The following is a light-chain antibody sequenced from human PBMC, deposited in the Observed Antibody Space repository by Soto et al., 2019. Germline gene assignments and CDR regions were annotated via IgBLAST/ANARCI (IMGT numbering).Light chain of an antibody. Sequence: IVLTQSPATLSLSPGERATLCCRASRSVRSYLAWYQQKPGQAPRLLISDTSKRATGIPARFSGAGSGTDFTLTITSLEPEDSAVYYCQHRNNWPREWTFGQGTKVEIK. J-gene: IGKJ1*01. V-gene: IGKV3-11*01. CDR2: DTS. CDR1: RSVRSY. CDR3: QHRNNWPREWT.